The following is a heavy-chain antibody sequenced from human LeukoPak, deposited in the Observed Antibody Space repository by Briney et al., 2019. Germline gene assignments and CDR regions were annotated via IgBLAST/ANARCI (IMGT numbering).Heavy chain of an antibody. CDR1: GYSISSGSY. Sequence: SETLSLTCAVSGYSISSGSYWGWIRQPPGKVLELIGSIHHSGSTYYNPSLKSRVTISVDTSKNQFSLKLSSVTAADTAVYYCARLLSSNYYYYYYMDVWGKGTTVTVSS. CDR2: IHHSGST. J-gene: IGHJ6*03. CDR3: ARLLSSNYYYYYYMDV. D-gene: IGHD6-13*01. V-gene: IGHV4-38-2*01.